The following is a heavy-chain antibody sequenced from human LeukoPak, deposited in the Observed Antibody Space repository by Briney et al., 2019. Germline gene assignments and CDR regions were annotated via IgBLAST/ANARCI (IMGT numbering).Heavy chain of an antibody. CDR3: AKAGAQYSGSAGTVDY. D-gene: IGHD6-6*01. CDR1: GFTFSSYG. J-gene: IGHJ4*02. CDR2: ISYDGSNK. Sequence: GGSLRLSCAASGFTFSSYGMHWVRQAPGKGLEWVAVISYDGSNKYYADSVKGRFTISRDNSKNTLYLQMNSLRAEDTAVYYCAKAGAQYSGSAGTVDYWGQGTLVTVSS. V-gene: IGHV3-30*18.